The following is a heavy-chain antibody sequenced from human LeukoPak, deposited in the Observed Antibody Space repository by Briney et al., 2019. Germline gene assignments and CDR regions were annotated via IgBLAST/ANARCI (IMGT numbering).Heavy chain of an antibody. CDR2: IIPIFGTA. J-gene: IGHJ1*01. Sequence: ASVKVSCKASGGTFSSYAISWVRQAPGQGLEWMGGIIPIFGTANYAQKFQGRVTITTDESTSTAYMELSSLRSEDTAVYYCAGDRKPYSGSNLHFQHWGQGTLVTVSS. CDR3: AGDRKPYSGSNLHFQH. D-gene: IGHD1-26*01. V-gene: IGHV1-69*05. CDR1: GGTFSSYA.